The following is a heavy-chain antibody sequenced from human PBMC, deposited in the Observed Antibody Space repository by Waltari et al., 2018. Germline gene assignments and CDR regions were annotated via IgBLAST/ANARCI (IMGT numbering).Heavy chain of an antibody. Sequence: QLQLQESGPGLVKPSETLSLTCTVSGGSISSSSYYWGWIRQPPGKGLEWIGSIYYSGRTYYNPSLKSRVTISVDTSKNQFSLKLSSVTAADTAVYYCARSYYYGSGRPRSFDYWGQGTLVTVSS. CDR2: IYYSGRT. V-gene: IGHV4-39*01. D-gene: IGHD3-10*01. J-gene: IGHJ4*02. CDR3: ARSYYYGSGRPRSFDY. CDR1: GGSISSSSYY.